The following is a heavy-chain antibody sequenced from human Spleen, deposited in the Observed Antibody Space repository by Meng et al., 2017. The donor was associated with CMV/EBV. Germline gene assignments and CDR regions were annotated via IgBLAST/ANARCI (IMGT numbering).Heavy chain of an antibody. CDR3: ASGVLNNYYYYYGMDV. CDR1: GGTFSSYT. Sequence: ASVKVSCKASGGTFSSYTISWVRQAPGQGLEWMGWISAYNGNTNYAQKLQGRVTMTTDTSTSTAYMELRSLRSDDTAVYYCASGVLNNYYYYYGMDVWGRGTTVTVSS. CDR2: ISAYNGNT. J-gene: IGHJ6*02. D-gene: IGHD3-16*01. V-gene: IGHV1-18*01.